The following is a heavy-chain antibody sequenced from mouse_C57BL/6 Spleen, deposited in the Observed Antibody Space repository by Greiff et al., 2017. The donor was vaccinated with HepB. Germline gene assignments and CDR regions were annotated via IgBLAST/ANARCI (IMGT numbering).Heavy chain of an antibody. Sequence: QVQLQQSGAELVRPGTSVKMSCKASGYTFTNYWIGWAKQRPGHGLEWIGDIYPGGGYTNYNEKFKGKATLTADKSSSTAYMQFSSLTSEDSAIYYCARGTAQATGRAMDYWGQGTSVTVSS. CDR2: IYPGGGYT. V-gene: IGHV1-63*01. J-gene: IGHJ4*01. CDR3: ARGTAQATGRAMDY. CDR1: GYTFTNYW. D-gene: IGHD3-2*02.